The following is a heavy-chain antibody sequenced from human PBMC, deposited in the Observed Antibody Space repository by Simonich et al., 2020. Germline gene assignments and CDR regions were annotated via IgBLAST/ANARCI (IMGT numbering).Heavy chain of an antibody. D-gene: IGHD2-21*01. V-gene: IGHV1-2*02. CDR3: ARNGLVGILKAFDI. CDR1: GYTFTGYY. J-gene: IGHJ3*02. Sequence: QVQLVQSGAEVKKPGASVKVSCKASGYTFTGYYMHWVRQAPGQGLEWMGWIRPSSGGTNSAKQFQGRVTRTRDTSISTAYMGLRRLRSDDTAVYYCARNGLVGILKAFDIWGQGTMVTVSS. CDR2: IRPSSGGT.